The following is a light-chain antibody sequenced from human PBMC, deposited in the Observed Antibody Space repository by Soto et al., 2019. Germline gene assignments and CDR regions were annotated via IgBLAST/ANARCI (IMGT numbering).Light chain of an antibody. J-gene: IGKJ4*01. CDR1: HSVSSR. Sequence: IVMTQSPATLSVSPGDRATLSCRASHSVSSRLSWYQQKPGQAPRLLIYGASTRATGLPARFSGSGSGTDFTLSISSLQSEDFAVYYCQHYTNWPLTFGGGTKVEIK. CDR3: QHYTNWPLT. CDR2: GAS. V-gene: IGKV3-15*01.